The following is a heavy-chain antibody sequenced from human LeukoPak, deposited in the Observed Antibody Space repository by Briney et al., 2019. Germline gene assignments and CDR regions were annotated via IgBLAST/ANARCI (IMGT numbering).Heavy chain of an antibody. CDR2: IRSKTNNYAT. Sequence: GGGLRLSCAASDFTFSVSAMHGVREASGKGRERVGRIRSKTNNYATAYAPSVNGRFTISRDDSKNTTYLQMNSLETEDTAVYYCTTTAEKADNYDCAMDVWGKGTRVTVSA. CDR1: DFTFSVSA. CDR3: TTTAEKADNYDCAMDV. V-gene: IGHV3-73*01. D-gene: IGHD2-21*02. J-gene: IGHJ6*04.